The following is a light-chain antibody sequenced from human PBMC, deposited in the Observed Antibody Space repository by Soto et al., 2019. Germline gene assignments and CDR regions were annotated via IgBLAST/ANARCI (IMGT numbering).Light chain of an antibody. CDR1: QTVLYSSNNKNY. CDR2: WAS. CDR3: QQYYTART. Sequence: DSVMTQSPDSLAVSLGERATINCKSSQTVLYSSNNKNYLAWYQQKPGQPPKLLIYWASARESGVPDRFTGSGSGTDFTLTISSLQAEDVAVYYCQQYYTARTFGQGTKVDIK. V-gene: IGKV4-1*01. J-gene: IGKJ1*01.